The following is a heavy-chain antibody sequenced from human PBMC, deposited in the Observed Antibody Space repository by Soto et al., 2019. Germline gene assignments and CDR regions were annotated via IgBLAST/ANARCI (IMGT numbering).Heavy chain of an antibody. CDR3: ARLSSRMINAFDI. V-gene: IGHV4-30-4*01. CDR2: IYYSGST. D-gene: IGHD3-16*01. Sequence: QVQLQESGPGLVKPSQTLSLTCTVSGGSISSGDYYWSWIRQPPGKGLEWIGYIYYSGSTYYNPSLKSRVTISVDTSKNPFSLKLSSVTAAATAVYYCARLSSRMINAFDIWGQGTMVTVSS. J-gene: IGHJ3*02. CDR1: GGSISSGDYY.